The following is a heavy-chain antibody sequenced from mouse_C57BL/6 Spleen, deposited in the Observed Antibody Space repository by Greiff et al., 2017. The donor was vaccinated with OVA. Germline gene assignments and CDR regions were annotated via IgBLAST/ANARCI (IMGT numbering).Heavy chain of an antibody. CDR1: GYAFSSYW. CDR2: IYPGDGDT. CDR3: ARKSNPYAMDY. D-gene: IGHD2-5*01. Sequence: QVQLQQSGAELVKPGASVKISCKASGYAFSSYWMNWVKQRPGKGLEWIGQIYPGDGDTNYNGKFKGKATLTADKSSSTAYKQLSILTSEDSAVYFCARKSNPYAMDYWGQGTSVTVSS. V-gene: IGHV1-80*01. J-gene: IGHJ4*01.